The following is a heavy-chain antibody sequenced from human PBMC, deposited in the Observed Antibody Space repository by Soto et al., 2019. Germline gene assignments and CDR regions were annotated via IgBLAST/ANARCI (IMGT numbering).Heavy chain of an antibody. J-gene: IGHJ4*02. CDR2: INAGNGNT. Sequence: QVQLVQSGAEVKKPGASVKVSCKASGYTFTYFTMHWVRQAPGQRLEWMGWINAGNGNTKYSQRFQGRVTITRDTSASTAYMELSSLRSEDTAVYYCAGGDSGSYSIFDYWGQGTLVTVSS. CDR3: AGGDSGSYSIFDY. V-gene: IGHV1-3*01. CDR1: GYTFTYFT. D-gene: IGHD1-26*01.